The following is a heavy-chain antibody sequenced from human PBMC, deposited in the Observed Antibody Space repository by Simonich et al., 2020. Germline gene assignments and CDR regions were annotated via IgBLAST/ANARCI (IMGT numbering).Heavy chain of an antibody. J-gene: IGHJ2*01. CDR2: IKPISGWP. CDR1: GYTFTGYY. Sequence: QVQLVQSGAEVKKPGASVKVSCKASGYTFTGYYMHLVRQAPGQGLEWMGRIKPISGWPNYGMKVQGRVTMTRETSSSTAYMEGSRLRSDDTALYYCARDGGNCSGGSCYWYFDLWGRGTLVTVSS. D-gene: IGHD2-15*01. CDR3: ARDGGNCSGGSCYWYFDL. V-gene: IGHV1-2*06.